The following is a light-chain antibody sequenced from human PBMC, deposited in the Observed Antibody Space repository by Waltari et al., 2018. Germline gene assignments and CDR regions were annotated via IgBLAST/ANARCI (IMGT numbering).Light chain of an antibody. CDR3: QQYFSYPWS. CDR2: WAS. Sequence: DIVMTQSPESLAVSLGERATLNCKSSQSILYNSDNKTCLVWYQQKPGQPPKVLIYWASNLESGVPDRFSGSGSGTDFTLTISSLQAEDVAVYYCQQYFSYPWSFGQGTKVEIK. V-gene: IGKV4-1*01. CDR1: QSILYNSDNKTC. J-gene: IGKJ1*01.